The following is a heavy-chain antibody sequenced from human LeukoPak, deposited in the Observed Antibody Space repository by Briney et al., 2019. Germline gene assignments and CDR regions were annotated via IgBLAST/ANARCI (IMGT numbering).Heavy chain of an antibody. CDR3: ARVVYSSSGDWFDP. J-gene: IGHJ5*02. Sequence: ASVKVSCKAPGYTFTGYYMHWVRQAPGQGLEWMGWINPNSGGTNYAQKFQGRVTMTRDTSISTAYMEPSRLRSDDTAVYYCARVVYSSSGDWFDPWGQGTLVTVSS. CDR1: GYTFTGYY. D-gene: IGHD6-13*01. V-gene: IGHV1-2*02. CDR2: INPNSGGT.